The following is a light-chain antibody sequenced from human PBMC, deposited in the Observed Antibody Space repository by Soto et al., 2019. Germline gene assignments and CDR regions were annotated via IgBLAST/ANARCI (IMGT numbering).Light chain of an antibody. V-gene: IGKV1-5*01. CDR3: QQYYSYPRA. Sequence: DIQMTQSPSTLSASVGDRVTITCRASQSISSWLAWYQQKPEKAPNLLIYAASTLQSGVPSRFSGSGSGTDFTLTISCLQSEDFATYYCQQYYSYPRAFGQGTKVDIK. CDR2: AAS. CDR1: QSISSW. J-gene: IGKJ1*01.